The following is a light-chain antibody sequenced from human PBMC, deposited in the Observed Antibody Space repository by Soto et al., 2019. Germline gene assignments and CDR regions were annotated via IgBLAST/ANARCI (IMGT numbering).Light chain of an antibody. CDR3: QSYDSSLSGWV. V-gene: IGLV1-40*01. CDR2: GNS. Sequence: QSLLTQPPSVSGAPGQRVTISCTGSSSNIGAGYGVHWYQQLPGTAPKLLIYGNSNRPSGVPDRFSGSKSGTSASLAITGLRAEDEADYYCQSYDSSLSGWVFGGGTKVTVL. CDR1: SSNIGAGYG. J-gene: IGLJ3*02.